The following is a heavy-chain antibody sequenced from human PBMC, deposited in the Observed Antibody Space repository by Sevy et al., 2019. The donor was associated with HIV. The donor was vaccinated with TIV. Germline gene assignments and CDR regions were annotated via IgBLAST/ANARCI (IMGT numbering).Heavy chain of an antibody. J-gene: IGHJ4*02. Sequence: GESLKISCKGHGYSFTSHSIGWVRQMPGKGLDWMGIIFPGDSETRYSPSFQGEVTISADKSISTAFLQWSSLKASDTAIYYCARSRSGYFDSSGYYINWGQRTLVTVSS. CDR3: ARSRSGYFDSSGYYIN. V-gene: IGHV5-51*01. CDR2: IFPGDSET. CDR1: GYSFTSHS. D-gene: IGHD3-22*01.